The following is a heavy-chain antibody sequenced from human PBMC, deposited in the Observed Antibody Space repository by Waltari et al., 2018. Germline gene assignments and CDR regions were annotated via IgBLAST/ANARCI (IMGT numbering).Heavy chain of an antibody. CDR2: TNAYTGKT. CDR1: GVNFRSAT. Sequence: QVQVVQSGAEVKRPGASVKVSCKTSGVNFRSATLHWVRQAHGQRLEWMGCTNAYTGKTKFSQKFQDRVTFTTDTSASTDYMEMTNLTSEDTAVYYCVFGDSSSWSHLDHWGQGTLVSVSP. V-gene: IGHV1-3*01. D-gene: IGHD3-16*01. J-gene: IGHJ4*02. CDR3: VFGDSSSWSHLDH.